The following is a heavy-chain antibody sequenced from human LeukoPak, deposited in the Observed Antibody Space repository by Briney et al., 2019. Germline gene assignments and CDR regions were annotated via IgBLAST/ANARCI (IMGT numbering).Heavy chain of an antibody. J-gene: IGHJ4*02. D-gene: IGHD4-23*01. Sequence: ASVKVSCKASGGTFSSYAISWVRQAPGQGLEWMGWISAYNGNTNYAQKLQGRVTMTTDTSTSTAYMELRSLRSDDTAVYYCARDVTVVTPLGGYWGQGTLVTVSS. CDR3: ARDVTVVTPLGGY. V-gene: IGHV1-18*01. CDR2: ISAYNGNT. CDR1: GGTFSSYA.